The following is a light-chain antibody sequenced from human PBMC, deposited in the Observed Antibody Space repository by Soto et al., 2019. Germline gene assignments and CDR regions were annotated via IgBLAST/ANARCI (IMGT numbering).Light chain of an antibody. CDR2: DAS. J-gene: IGKJ1*01. Sequence: DIHMTQSPSSLSVSVGDRVTITCRTSQKINAWLAWSQQRPGQAPKLLIYDASTVQSGVPSRFRGSGSGTEFTLTISSIQPDDSANYYCQHYSIYSQCTFGQGTKVDSK. V-gene: IGKV1-5*01. CDR1: QKINAW. CDR3: QHYSIYSQCT.